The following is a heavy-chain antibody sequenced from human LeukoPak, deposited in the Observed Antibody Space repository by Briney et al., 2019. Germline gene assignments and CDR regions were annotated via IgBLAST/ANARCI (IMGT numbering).Heavy chain of an antibody. D-gene: IGHD3-10*01. CDR3: ARSRVVRGVINWFDP. V-gene: IGHV5-51*01. J-gene: IGHJ5*02. CDR1: GYSFTSYW. Sequence: GESLQISCQGSGYSFTSYWIGWVRPVPGKGLEWMGIIYPGDSDTRYSPSFQGQVTISADKSISTAYLRWSSLKASDTAMYSCARSRVVRGVINWFDPWGQGTLVTVSS. CDR2: IYPGDSDT.